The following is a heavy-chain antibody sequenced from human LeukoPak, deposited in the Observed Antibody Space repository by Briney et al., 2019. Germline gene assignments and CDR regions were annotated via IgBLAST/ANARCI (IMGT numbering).Heavy chain of an antibody. D-gene: IGHD6-13*01. V-gene: IGHV3-23*01. J-gene: IGHJ4*02. CDR3: AKHLKAIAAAGKLSDY. CDR2: ISGSGGST. CDR1: GFTFSSYA. Sequence: GGSLRLSCAASGFTFSSYAMSWVRQAPGKGLEWVSAISGSGGSTYYADSVKGRFTISRDNSKNTLYLQMNSLRAEDTAVYYCAKHLKAIAAAGKLSDYWGQGTLVTVSS.